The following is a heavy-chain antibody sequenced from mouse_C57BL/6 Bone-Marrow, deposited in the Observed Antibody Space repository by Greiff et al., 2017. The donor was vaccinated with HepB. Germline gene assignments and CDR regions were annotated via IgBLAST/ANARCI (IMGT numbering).Heavy chain of an antibody. J-gene: IGHJ3*01. CDR2: FYPGSGSI. CDR3: ARDEANSAWFAY. V-gene: IGHV1-62-2*01. Sequence: VQLQEPGAELVKPGASVKLSCKASGYTFTEYTIHWVKQRSGQGLEWIGWFYPGSGSIKYNEKFKDKATLTADKSSSTVYMELSRLTSEDSAVYVCARDEANSAWFAYWGQGTLVTVSA. D-gene: IGHD4-1*01. CDR1: GYTFTEYT.